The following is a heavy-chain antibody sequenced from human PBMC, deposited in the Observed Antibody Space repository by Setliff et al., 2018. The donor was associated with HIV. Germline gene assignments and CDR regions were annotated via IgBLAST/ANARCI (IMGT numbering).Heavy chain of an antibody. CDR2: IKTDGSST. CDR1: GFTFSTYW. V-gene: IGHV3-74*01. J-gene: IGHJ6*02. D-gene: IGHD5-18*01. Sequence: GGSLRLSCAASGFTFSTYWMHWVRQAPGKGLVWVSRIKTDGSSTSYADSVKGRFTISRDNAKNTLFLQMNSLRAEDTAVYYCARKLQPGYGMDVWGQGTTVTVSS. CDR3: ARKLQPGYGMDV.